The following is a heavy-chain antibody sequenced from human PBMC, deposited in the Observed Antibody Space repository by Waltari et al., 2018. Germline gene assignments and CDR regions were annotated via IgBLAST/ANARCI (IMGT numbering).Heavy chain of an antibody. J-gene: IGHJ4*02. V-gene: IGHV3-43*01. CDR2: INRFGDT. D-gene: IGHD4-17*01. CDR3: AKEADYPFPHFDH. CDR1: GFTFGRFT. Sequence: EVQLVQSGAVAAQPGGSLRLSCAASGFTFGRFTMHWVRQSPGRGRGWVSFINRFGDTKYAESVKGRFAISRDNSKSSVYLNIHDATFEDAGLYFCAKEADYPFPHFDHWGQGALVTVSS.